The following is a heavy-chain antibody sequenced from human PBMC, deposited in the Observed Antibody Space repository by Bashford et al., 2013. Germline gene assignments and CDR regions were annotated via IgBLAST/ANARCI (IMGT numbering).Heavy chain of an antibody. Sequence: VRQAPGRGLEWVANIKQDGSGEYYVDSVKGRFAISRDNAKNSLYLQMNSLRAEDTAVYYCARDAYCGGDCYRDYFDYWGQGTLVTVSS. CDR2: IKQDGSGE. V-gene: IGHV3-7*03. D-gene: IGHD2-21*01. CDR3: ARDAYCGGDCYRDYFDY. J-gene: IGHJ4*02.